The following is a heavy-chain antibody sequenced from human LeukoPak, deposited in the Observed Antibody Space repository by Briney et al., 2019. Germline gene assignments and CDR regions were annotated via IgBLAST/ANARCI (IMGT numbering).Heavy chain of an antibody. V-gene: IGHV1-46*01. Sequence: ASVKVSCKASGYTFTSYYMHWVRQAPGQGLEWMGIINPSGGSTSYAQKFQGRVTMTRDTSTSTVYMELSSLRSEDTAVYYCASGMVLTPDEPIFYYYYYMDVWGTGTTVTVSS. CDR2: INPSGGST. CDR3: ASGMVLTPDEPIFYYYYYMDV. D-gene: IGHD4/OR15-4a*01. J-gene: IGHJ6*03. CDR1: GYTFTSYY.